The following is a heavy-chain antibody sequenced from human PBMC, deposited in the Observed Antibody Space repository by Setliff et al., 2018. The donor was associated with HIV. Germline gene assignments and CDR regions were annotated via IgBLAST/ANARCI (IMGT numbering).Heavy chain of an antibody. V-gene: IGHV1-8*01. CDR3: ATIRGYYYDSSGQEYFQH. CDR1: GYIFTSYD. Sequence: GASVKVSCKPSGYIFTSYDINWVRQASGQGLEWMGWMNPKAGTTGYAQSFEGRVTMTEDTSADTAYMELSSLISEDTAMYYCATIRGYYYDSSGQEYFQHWGHGTLVTVSS. J-gene: IGHJ1*01. D-gene: IGHD3-22*01. CDR2: MNPKAGTT.